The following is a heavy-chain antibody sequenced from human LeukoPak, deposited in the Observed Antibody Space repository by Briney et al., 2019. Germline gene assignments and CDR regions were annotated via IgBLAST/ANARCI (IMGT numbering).Heavy chain of an antibody. D-gene: IGHD6-19*01. V-gene: IGHV3-13*01. CDR3: ARGGIQVSGIDEFDY. CDR1: GFTFIDYD. CDR2: IGIRGDT. Sequence: PGGSLRLSCAASGFTFIDYDMHWVRQVIGKGLEWVSAIGIRGDTHYSGSVKGRFIISRENAESSLYLQMNSLRAEDTAVYYCARGGIQVSGIDEFDYWGQGALVTVSS. J-gene: IGHJ4*02.